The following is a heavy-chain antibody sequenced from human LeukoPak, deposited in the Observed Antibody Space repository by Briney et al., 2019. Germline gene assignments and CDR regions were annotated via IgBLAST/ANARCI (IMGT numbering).Heavy chain of an antibody. CDR1: GGSISSSSYY. CDR3: ARALYCSGGSCYYGRSAWYFDY. CDR2: IYYSGST. V-gene: IGHV4-39*01. Sequence: SETLSLTCTVSGGSISSSSYYWGWIRQPPGKGLEWIGSIYYSGSTYYNPSLKSRVTISVDTSKNQFSLNLTSVTAADTAVYYCARALYCSGGSCYYGRSAWYFDYWGQGTLVTVSS. D-gene: IGHD2-15*01. J-gene: IGHJ4*02.